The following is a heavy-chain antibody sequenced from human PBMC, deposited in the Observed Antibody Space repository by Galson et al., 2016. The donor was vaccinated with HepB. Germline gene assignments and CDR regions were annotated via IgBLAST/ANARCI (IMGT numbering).Heavy chain of an antibody. CDR1: GFTFSSYS. Sequence: SLRLSCAASGFTFSSYSMNWVCQAPGKGLEWVSAISDSGRTTYYTDSVKGRFTISRDNSRNTLHLQMNSLTAEDTAIYYCANLRGGYSGPRYYDYYNGMDVWGQGTTVTVSS. D-gene: IGHD5-12*01. CDR3: ANLRGGYSGPRYYDYYNGMDV. CDR2: ISDSGRTT. V-gene: IGHV3-23*01. J-gene: IGHJ6*02.